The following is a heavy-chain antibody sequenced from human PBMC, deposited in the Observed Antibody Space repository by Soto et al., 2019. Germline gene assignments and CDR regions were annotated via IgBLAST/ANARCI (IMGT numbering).Heavy chain of an antibody. V-gene: IGHV3-23*01. CDR3: AKDKERGGYDSDFDS. CDR2: ITGDNT. D-gene: IGHD3-3*01. Sequence: EVQLLESGGGLIQPGGSLRLSCAASGFTLGIYGMGWVRQAPGKGLEWVSTITGDNTYYAASVKGRFTISRDNYKNTLYLQKSRLRAEDTALYYCAKDKERGGYDSDFDSWGQGTLVTVSS. CDR1: GFTLGIYG. J-gene: IGHJ4*02.